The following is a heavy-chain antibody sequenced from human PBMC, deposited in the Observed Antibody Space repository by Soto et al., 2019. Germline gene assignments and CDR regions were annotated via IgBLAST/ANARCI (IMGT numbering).Heavy chain of an antibody. CDR2: INAGNGNT. Sequence: ASVKVSCKASGYTFTSYAMHWVRQAPGQRLEWMGWINAGNGNTKYSQKFQRRVTITRDTSASTAYMELSSLRSEDTAVYYCARYWWGSNDAKFDYWGQGTLVTVSS. D-gene: IGHD1-1*01. J-gene: IGHJ4*02. CDR1: GYTFTSYA. CDR3: ARYWWGSNDAKFDY. V-gene: IGHV1-3*01.